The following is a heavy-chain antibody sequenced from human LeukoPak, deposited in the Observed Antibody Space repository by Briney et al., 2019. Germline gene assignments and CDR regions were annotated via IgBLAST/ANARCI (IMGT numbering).Heavy chain of an antibody. CDR1: GYTFTGYY. Sequence: SVKVSCKASGYTFTGYYMHWVRQAPGQGLEWMGWINPNSGGTNYAQKFQGRVTMTRDTSISTAYMELSRLRSDDTAVYYCARGASGVYTVTTSWFDPWGQGTLVTVSS. D-gene: IGHD4-17*01. CDR3: ARGASGVYTVTTSWFDP. CDR2: INPNSGGT. V-gene: IGHV1-2*02. J-gene: IGHJ5*02.